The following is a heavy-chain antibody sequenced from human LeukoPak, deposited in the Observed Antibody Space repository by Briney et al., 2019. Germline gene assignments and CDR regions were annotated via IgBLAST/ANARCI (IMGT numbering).Heavy chain of an antibody. D-gene: IGHD5-12*01. J-gene: IGHJ4*02. CDR1: GFTFSSYS. Sequence: PGGSLRPSCAASGFTFSSYSMNWVRQAPGKGLEWVSYISSSSSAIYYADSVKGRFTISRDNAKNSLYLQMNSLRDEDTAVYYCARDRVGYPKYYFDYWGQGTLVTVSS. CDR2: ISSSSSAI. CDR3: ARDRVGYPKYYFDY. V-gene: IGHV3-48*02.